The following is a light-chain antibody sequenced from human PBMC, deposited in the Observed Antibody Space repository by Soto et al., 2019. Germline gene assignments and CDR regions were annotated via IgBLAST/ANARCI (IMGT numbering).Light chain of an antibody. J-gene: IGLJ3*02. Sequence: QSVLTQPPSVSAAPGQKVIISCSGSGSNIGNNFVSWYQQLPGTAPKLLIYENNKRPSGIPDRFSGSKSGTSATLGITGLQTGDEADYYCGTWDNSLSAGVFGGGTKLTVL. CDR1: GSNIGNNF. CDR3: GTWDNSLSAGV. CDR2: ENN. V-gene: IGLV1-51*02.